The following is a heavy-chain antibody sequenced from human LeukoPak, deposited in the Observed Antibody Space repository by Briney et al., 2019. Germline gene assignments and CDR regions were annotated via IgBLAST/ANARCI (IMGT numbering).Heavy chain of an antibody. D-gene: IGHD2-2*02. CDR3: AKASVAIPQYCNS. CDR2: ISGIGSST. J-gene: IGHJ5*02. Sequence: PGGSLRLSCAASGFTFSSYSMNWVRQAPGKGLEWVSTISGIGSSTYYADSAKGRFTISRDNSKDTLFLQLNSLTAADTAMYFCAKASVAIPQYCNSWGQGTLVTVSS. V-gene: IGHV3-23*01. CDR1: GFTFSSYS.